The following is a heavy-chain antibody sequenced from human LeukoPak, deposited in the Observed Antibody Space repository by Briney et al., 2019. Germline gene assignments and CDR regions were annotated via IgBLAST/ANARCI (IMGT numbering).Heavy chain of an antibody. J-gene: IGHJ3*02. CDR2: IYHSGST. V-gene: IGHV4-30-2*01. CDR3: ARGWAESFDI. D-gene: IGHD3-16*01. Sequence: SETLSLTCAVSGGSISRGGYSWSWIRQPPGKGLEWIGYIYHSGSTYYNPSLKSRVTISVDRSKNQFSLKLSSVTAADTAVYYCARGWAESFDIWGQGTMATVSS. CDR1: GGSISRGGYS.